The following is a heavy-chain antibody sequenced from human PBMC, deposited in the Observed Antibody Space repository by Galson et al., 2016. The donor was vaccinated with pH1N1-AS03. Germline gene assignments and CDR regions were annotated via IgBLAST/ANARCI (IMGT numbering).Heavy chain of an antibody. CDR3: AKDLLSGGWFTAADS. D-gene: IGHD6-19*01. V-gene: IGHV3-9*01. Sequence: SLRLSCAASGFIFEHYAMHWVRHAPGKGLEWVAGMSWHREIIDYADSVKGRFTISRDNAQNSLYLQMSSLRPEDTAVYFCAKDLLSGGWFTAADSWGQGTLVTVSS. CDR1: GFIFEHYA. J-gene: IGHJ4*02. CDR2: MSWHREII.